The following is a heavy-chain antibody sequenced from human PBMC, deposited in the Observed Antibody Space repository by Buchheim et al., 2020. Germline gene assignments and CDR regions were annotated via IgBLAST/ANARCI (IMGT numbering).Heavy chain of an antibody. V-gene: IGHV3-30*18. CDR3: AKDLVVAAPYYGMDV. J-gene: IGHJ6*02. CDR1: GFTFSSYG. D-gene: IGHD2-15*01. Sequence: QVQLVESGGGVVQPGRSLRLSCAASGFTFSSYGMHWVRQAPGKGLEWVAVISYDGSKKYYADSVKSRFTISKDKSKTTHSQQMNSLRAEDTAVYYCAKDLVVAAPYYGMDVWGQGTT. CDR2: ISYDGSKK.